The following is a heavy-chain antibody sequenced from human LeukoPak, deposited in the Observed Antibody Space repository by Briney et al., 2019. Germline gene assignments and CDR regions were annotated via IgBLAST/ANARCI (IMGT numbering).Heavy chain of an antibody. CDR1: GFSFSTYG. J-gene: IGHJ4*02. CDR3: AGDTPPGGDYYFDY. CDR2: IWNAGTNT. Sequence: PGGSLRLSCAASGFSFSTYGMHWVRQALGKGLEWVALIWNAGTNTYYADSVKGRFTIPRDNSKNTLYLQMNSLRAEDTAVYYCAGDTPPGGDYYFDYWGQGTLVIVSS. D-gene: IGHD3-16*01. V-gene: IGHV3-33*01.